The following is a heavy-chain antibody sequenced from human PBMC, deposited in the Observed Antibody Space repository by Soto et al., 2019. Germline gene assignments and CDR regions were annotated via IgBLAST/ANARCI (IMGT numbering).Heavy chain of an antibody. V-gene: IGHV3-33*01. J-gene: IGHJ4*02. D-gene: IGHD2-2*01. CDR1: GFTFSSYG. CDR2: IWYDGGKK. Sequence: PGGSLRLSCEASGFTFSSYGMHWVRQAPGKGLEWVAVIWYDGGKKYHGDSVMGRFTISRDNSKNTLYLQMNSLRDDDTAVYYCARSVVVPAALDYWGQGTPVTVSS. CDR3: ARSVVVPAALDY.